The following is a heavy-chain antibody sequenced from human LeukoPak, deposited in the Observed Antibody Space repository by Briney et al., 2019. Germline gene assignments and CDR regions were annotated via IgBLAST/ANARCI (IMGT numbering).Heavy chain of an antibody. CDR3: ARERMVVVVINGAFDY. CDR2: IYHSGST. CDR1: GGSISSGGYY. V-gene: IGHV4-30-2*01. Sequence: IPSETLSLTCTVSGGSISSGGYYWSWIRQPPGKGLEWIGYIYHSGSTYYNPSLKSRVTISVDRSKNQFSLKLSSVTAADTAVYYCARERMVVVVINGAFDYWGQGTLVTVSS. D-gene: IGHD3-22*01. J-gene: IGHJ4*02.